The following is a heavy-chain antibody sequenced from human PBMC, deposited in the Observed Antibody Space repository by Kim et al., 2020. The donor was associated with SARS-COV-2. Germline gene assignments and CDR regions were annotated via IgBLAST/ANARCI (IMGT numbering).Heavy chain of an antibody. J-gene: IGHJ6*02. CDR2: INTNTGNP. CDR1: GYTFTSYA. V-gene: IGHV7-4-1*02. Sequence: ASVKVSCKASGYTFTSYAMNWVRQAPGQGLEWMGWINTNTGNPTYAQGFTGRFVFSLDTSVSTAYLQISSLKAEDTAVYYCARDPAPPYCSSTSCYVVSHYYYGVDVWGQGTTVTVSS. CDR3: ARDPAPPYCSSTSCYVVSHYYYGVDV. D-gene: IGHD2-2*01.